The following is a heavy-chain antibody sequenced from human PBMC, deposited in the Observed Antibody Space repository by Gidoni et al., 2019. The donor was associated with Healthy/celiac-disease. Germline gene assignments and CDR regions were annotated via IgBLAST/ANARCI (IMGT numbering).Heavy chain of an antibody. CDR1: GVTLCDYA. J-gene: IGHJ4*02. Sequence: EVQLVESGGGLVQPGRSLRLSCTASGVTLCDYAMRWFRQAPGKGLGWVGFIRSKAYGWTTDYAASVKGIFTISRDDSKSIAYLQMHSLKTEDTAVYYCTRNEYYFDYWGQGPLVIVSS. V-gene: IGHV3-49*03. CDR3: TRNEYYFDY. CDR2: IRSKAYGWTT. D-gene: IGHD1-1*01.